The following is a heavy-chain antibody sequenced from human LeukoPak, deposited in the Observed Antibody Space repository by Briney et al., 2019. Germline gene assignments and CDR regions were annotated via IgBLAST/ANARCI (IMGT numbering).Heavy chain of an antibody. CDR3: ARHTGDGYSASDY. CDR2: IYSSGST. D-gene: IGHD5-24*01. J-gene: IGHJ4*02. Sequence: PSETLSLTYTVSGGSLSSYYWSWIRQPPGKGLEWIGYIYSSGSTNYNPSLKSQVTMSVDTSENQFSLNLSSVTAADSAVYYCARHTGDGYSASDYWGQGTLVTVSS. CDR1: GGSLSSYY. V-gene: IGHV4-59*08.